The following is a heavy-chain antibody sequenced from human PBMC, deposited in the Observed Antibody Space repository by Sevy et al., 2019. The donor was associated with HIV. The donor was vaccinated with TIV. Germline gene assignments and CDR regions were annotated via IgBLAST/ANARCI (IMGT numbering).Heavy chain of an antibody. Sequence: GESLKISCAASGFSFSTHGMHWVRQAPGKGLEWVAVISFDGSDKYYSESVKGRFTISRDNSKNTLLLQMSSLRAEDTAVYYCARDAGYSTVWYPGYWGQGTLVTVSS. D-gene: IGHD6-19*01. J-gene: IGHJ4*02. CDR3: ARDAGYSTVWYPGY. V-gene: IGHV3-30*03. CDR1: GFSFSTHG. CDR2: ISFDGSDK.